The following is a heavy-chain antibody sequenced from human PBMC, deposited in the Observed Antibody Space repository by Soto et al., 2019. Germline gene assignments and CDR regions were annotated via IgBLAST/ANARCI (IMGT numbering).Heavy chain of an antibody. CDR3: ARGVTTVTTIDY. CDR1: GGSISSGGYY. J-gene: IGHJ4*02. V-gene: IGHV4-30-2*01. CDR2: IYYSGST. D-gene: IGHD4-17*01. Sequence: SETLSLTCTVSGGSISSGGYYWSWIRQQPGKGLEWIGYIYYSGSTYYNPSLKSRVTISVDRSKNQFSLKLSSVTAADTAVYYCARGVTTVTTIDYWGQGTLVTV.